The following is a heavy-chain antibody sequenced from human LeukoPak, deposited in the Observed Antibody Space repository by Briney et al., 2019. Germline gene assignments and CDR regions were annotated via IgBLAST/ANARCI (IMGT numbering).Heavy chain of an antibody. CDR3: ARNIRVGNAVDI. D-gene: IGHD2-2*01. Sequence: SETLSLTCTVSGVSISSYYWSWIRQPAGKGLEWIGRIYTSGSTNYNPSLKSRVTMSVDTSKNQFSLKLSSVTAADTAVYYCARNIRVGNAVDIWGQGTMVTVSS. J-gene: IGHJ3*02. V-gene: IGHV4-4*07. CDR2: IYTSGST. CDR1: GVSISSYY.